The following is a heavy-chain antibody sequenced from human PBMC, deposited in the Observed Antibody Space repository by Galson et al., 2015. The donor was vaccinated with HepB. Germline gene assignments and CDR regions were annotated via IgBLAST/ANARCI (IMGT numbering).Heavy chain of an antibody. V-gene: IGHV3-33*01. J-gene: IGHJ4*02. Sequence: SLRLSCAASGFTFSNYGMHWVRQAPGKGLEWVAVIWYDGNSKYYADSVKGRFTISRDNSRNTLYLQMNSLRAEDTAVYYCARDWDPFCSGCAYWGQGTLVTVSS. CDR3: ARDWDPFCSGCAY. CDR2: IWYDGNSK. CDR1: GFTFSNYG. D-gene: IGHD6-19*01.